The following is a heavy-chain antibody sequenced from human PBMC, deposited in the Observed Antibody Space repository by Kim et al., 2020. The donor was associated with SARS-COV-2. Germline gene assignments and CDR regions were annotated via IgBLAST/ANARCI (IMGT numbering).Heavy chain of an antibody. D-gene: IGHD2-2*01. V-gene: IGHV4-34*01. CDR1: GGSFSGYY. CDR3: ARLTHLPAATGFDI. J-gene: IGHJ3*02. Sequence: SETLSLTCAVYGGSFSGYYWSWIRQPPGKGLEWIGEINHSGSTNYNPSLKSRVTISVDTSKNQSSLKLSSVTAADTAVYYCARLTHLPAATGFDIWGQGTMVTVSS. CDR2: INHSGST.